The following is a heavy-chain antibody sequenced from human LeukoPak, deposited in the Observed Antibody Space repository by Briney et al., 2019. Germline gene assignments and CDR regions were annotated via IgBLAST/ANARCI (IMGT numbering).Heavy chain of an antibody. Sequence: GGSLRLSCAAPGFTFRGYSIHWGRHTPGEGLVWGSRINGDGSSTNYADSVRGRFTISRDNPKNTVYLQMNSLRAEDTAVYYCTRVGGYYHSPLDYWGQGTPVTVTS. V-gene: IGHV3-74*01. D-gene: IGHD3-22*01. CDR1: GFTFRGYS. J-gene: IGHJ4*02. CDR2: INGDGSST. CDR3: TRVGGYYHSPLDY.